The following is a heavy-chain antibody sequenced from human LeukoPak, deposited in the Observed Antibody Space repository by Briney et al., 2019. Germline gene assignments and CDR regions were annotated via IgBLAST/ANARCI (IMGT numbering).Heavy chain of an antibody. J-gene: IGHJ1*01. CDR3: ARAYGGDPHYFQH. CDR1: GFTFSDYY. Sequence: PGGSLRLSCAASGFTFSDYYMSWIRQAPGKGLEWVSSISSSGSTIYYADSVKGRFTISRDNAKHALYLQMTSLRAEDTAVYFCARAYGGDPHYFQHWGQGTLVTVSS. D-gene: IGHD3-16*01. V-gene: IGHV3-11*04. CDR2: ISSSGSTI.